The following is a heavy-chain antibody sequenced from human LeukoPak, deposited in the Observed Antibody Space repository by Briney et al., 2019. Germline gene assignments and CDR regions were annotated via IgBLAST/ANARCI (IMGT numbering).Heavy chain of an antibody. D-gene: IGHD5-24*01. CDR3: ARRGETDGYHDY. V-gene: IGHV4-30-2*01. CDR1: GGSISSGDYY. Sequence: SETLSLTCTVSGGSISSGDYYWSWIRQPPGKGLEWIGYIYHSGSTYYNPSLKSRVTISVDRSKNQFSLKLSSVTAADTAVYYCARRGETDGYHDYWGQGTLVTVSS. CDR2: IYHSGST. J-gene: IGHJ4*02.